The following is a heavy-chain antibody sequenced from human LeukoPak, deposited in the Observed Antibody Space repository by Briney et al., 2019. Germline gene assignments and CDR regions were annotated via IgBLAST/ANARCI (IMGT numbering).Heavy chain of an antibody. J-gene: IGHJ4*02. D-gene: IGHD6-19*01. Sequence: SETLSLTCTVSGGSISSGGYYWSWIRQHPGKGLEWIGYIYYSGSTYYNPSLKSRVTISVDTSKNQFSLKLSSVTAADTAVYYCARDIALEWLGNFDYWGQGTLVTVSS. CDR1: GGSISSGGYY. V-gene: IGHV4-31*03. CDR3: ARDIALEWLGNFDY. CDR2: IYYSGST.